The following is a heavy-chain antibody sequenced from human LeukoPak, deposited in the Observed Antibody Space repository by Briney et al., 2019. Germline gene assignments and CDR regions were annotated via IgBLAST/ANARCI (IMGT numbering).Heavy chain of an antibody. Sequence: GGSLRLSCVGSGFTFSDYWMSWVRQAPGKGLQWVSGITGSSTWTYYAASVKGRFTVSRDNSQNTLHLQMNSLRADDTAVYYCARELVSSGTGYFDLWGRGTLVTVSS. V-gene: IGHV3-23*01. D-gene: IGHD3-10*02. J-gene: IGHJ2*01. CDR3: ARELVSSGTGYFDL. CDR2: ITGSSTWT. CDR1: GFTFSDYW.